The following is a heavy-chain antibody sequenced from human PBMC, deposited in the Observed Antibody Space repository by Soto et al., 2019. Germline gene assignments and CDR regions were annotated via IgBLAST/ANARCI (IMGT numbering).Heavy chain of an antibody. Sequence: QVQLVESGGGVVQPGRSLRLSCAASGFTFSNHGMHWVRQAPGKGLEWVAVIPNDGSYQYYADSVKGRFTISRENYKNMLYLQMNSLRAEDTAVYYCVRDDYYDDNGLDYWGRGILVTVSS. CDR3: VRDDYYDDNGLDY. D-gene: IGHD3-22*01. J-gene: IGHJ4*02. V-gene: IGHV3-33*01. CDR2: IPNDGSYQ. CDR1: GFTFSNHG.